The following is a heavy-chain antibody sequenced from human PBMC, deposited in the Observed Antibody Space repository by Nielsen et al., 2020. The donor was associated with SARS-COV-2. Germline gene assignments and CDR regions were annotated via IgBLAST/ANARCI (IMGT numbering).Heavy chain of an antibody. Sequence: GESLKISCAASGFTFSSYTMNWVRQAPGKGLEWLSSIRSSVGYKYYADSVKGRFTISRDNAENSLYLQMNSLRADDTAIYYCARVMTDNGWGNWETYGYYGIDVWGEGATVAVYS. D-gene: IGHD3-16*01. CDR3: ARVMTDNGWGNWETYGYYGIDV. CDR1: GFTFSSYT. CDR2: IRSSVGYK. J-gene: IGHJ6*01. V-gene: IGHV3-21*06.